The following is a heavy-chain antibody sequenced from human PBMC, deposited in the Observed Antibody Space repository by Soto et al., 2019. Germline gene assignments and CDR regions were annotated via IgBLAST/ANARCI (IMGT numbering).Heavy chain of an antibody. CDR2: IIPIFGTA. D-gene: IGHD1-7*01. CDR1: GGTFSSYA. V-gene: IGHV1-69*06. Sequence: SVKVSCKASGGTFSSYAISWVRQAPGQGLEWMGGIIPIFGTANYAQKFQGRVTITADKSTSTAYMELSSLRSEDTAVYYCARRPGTTNYYYGMDVWGQGTTVTVSS. J-gene: IGHJ6*02. CDR3: ARRPGTTNYYYGMDV.